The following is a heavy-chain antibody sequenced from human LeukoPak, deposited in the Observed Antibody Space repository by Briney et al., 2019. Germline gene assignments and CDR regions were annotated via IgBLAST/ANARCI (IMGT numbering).Heavy chain of an antibody. Sequence: PGGSLRLSCAASGFTFDDYAMHWVRQAPAKGLEWVSCISWNSGSIDYADSVKGRFTISRDNAKNSLYLQMNTLRPEDTAFYYCAKGTGRSWTFLDSWGQGTLVTVSS. CDR1: GFTFDDYA. V-gene: IGHV3-9*01. CDR2: ISWNSGSI. D-gene: IGHD7-27*01. J-gene: IGHJ4*02. CDR3: AKGTGRSWTFLDS.